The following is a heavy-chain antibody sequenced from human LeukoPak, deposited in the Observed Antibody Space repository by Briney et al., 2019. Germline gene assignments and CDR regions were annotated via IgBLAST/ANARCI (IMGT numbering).Heavy chain of an antibody. CDR2: INPNSGGT. Sequence: ASVKVSCKTSGYTFIDYEMDWVRQAPGQGFEWMGRINPNSGGTNYAQKLQGRVTMTTDTSTSTAYMELRSLRSDDTAVYYCARAVRGRYYYYYMDVWGKGTTVTVSS. CDR1: GYTFIDYE. D-gene: IGHD3-10*01. CDR3: ARAVRGRYYYYYMDV. J-gene: IGHJ6*03. V-gene: IGHV1-2*06.